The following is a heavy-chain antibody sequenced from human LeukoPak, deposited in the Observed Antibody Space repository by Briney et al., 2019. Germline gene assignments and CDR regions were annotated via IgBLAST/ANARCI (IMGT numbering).Heavy chain of an antibody. Sequence: SEPLSLICAVYGGSFSGYYWSWIRQPPGKGLEWIGEIYHSGSTNYNPSLKSRVTISVDTSKNQCSLKLRSVTAADTAVYYCARWSGGYYYGSGSFDYWGQGTLVTVSS. D-gene: IGHD3-10*01. V-gene: IGHV4-34*01. CDR2: IYHSGST. J-gene: IGHJ4*02. CDR3: ARWSGGYYYGSGSFDY. CDR1: GGSFSGYY.